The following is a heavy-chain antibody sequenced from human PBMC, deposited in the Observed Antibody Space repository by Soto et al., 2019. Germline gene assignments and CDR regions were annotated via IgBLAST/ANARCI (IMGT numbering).Heavy chain of an antibody. D-gene: IGHD2-21*02. Sequence: EVQLVESGGGLVQPGGSLRLSCAASGFTVSSNYMSWVRQAPGKGLEWVSVIYSGGSTYYADSVKGRFTISRDNSKNTLYLQMNGLRAEDTAVYYCARDQGGGAYCGGDCFAGTWGQGTLVTVSS. J-gene: IGHJ4*02. CDR3: ARDQGGGAYCGGDCFAGT. CDR2: IYSGGST. V-gene: IGHV3-66*01. CDR1: GFTVSSNY.